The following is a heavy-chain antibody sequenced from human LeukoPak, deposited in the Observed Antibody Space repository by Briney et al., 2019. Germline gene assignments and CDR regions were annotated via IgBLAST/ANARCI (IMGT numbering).Heavy chain of an antibody. J-gene: IGHJ1*01. D-gene: IGHD2-2*01. V-gene: IGHV3-21*01. Sequence: PGGSLRLSCAASGFIFSGYSMNWVRQAPGKGLEWVSPISASDTYINYADSLKGRFTISRDNAKNSLYLQMNSLRAEDTAVYYCAREPSGGYCSSSSCSRYFQHWGQGTLVTVSS. CDR2: ISASDTYI. CDR3: AREPSGGYCSSSSCSRYFQH. CDR1: GFIFSGYS.